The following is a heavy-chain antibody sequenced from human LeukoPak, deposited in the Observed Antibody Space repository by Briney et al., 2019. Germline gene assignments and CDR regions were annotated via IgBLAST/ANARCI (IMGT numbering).Heavy chain of an antibody. D-gene: IGHD3-10*01. Sequence: GGSLRLSCATSGFTFNNYAMSWVRQAPGKGLEWVSSISYSDDSTYYADSVKGRFTISRDNSKNTLYLQSNSLRAEDTAVYYCARDSYYGSGSYFRYTFDYWGQGTLVTVSS. CDR1: GFTFNNYA. CDR2: ISYSDDST. V-gene: IGHV3-23*01. CDR3: ARDSYYGSGSYFRYTFDY. J-gene: IGHJ4*02.